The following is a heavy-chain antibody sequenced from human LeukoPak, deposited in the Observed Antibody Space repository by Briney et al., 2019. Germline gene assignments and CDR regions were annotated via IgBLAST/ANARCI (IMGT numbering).Heavy chain of an antibody. Sequence: ASVKVSCKASGYTFTSYDINWVRQATGQGLEWMGWMNPNSGNTGYAQEFQGRVTMTRNTSISTAYMELSSLRSEDTAVYYCARGRDYGGNFDYWGQGTLVTVSS. J-gene: IGHJ4*02. CDR3: ARGRDYGGNFDY. D-gene: IGHD4-23*01. CDR1: GYTFTSYD. CDR2: MNPNSGNT. V-gene: IGHV1-8*01.